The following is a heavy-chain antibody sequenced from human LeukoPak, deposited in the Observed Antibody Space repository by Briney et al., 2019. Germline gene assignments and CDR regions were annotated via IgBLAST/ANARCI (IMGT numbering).Heavy chain of an antibody. CDR1: GGSFSGYY. V-gene: IGHV4-34*01. J-gene: IGHJ3*02. CDR3: ARGDLREMDAFDI. CDR2: INHSGST. D-gene: IGHD4-17*01. Sequence: PSETLSLTCAVYGGSFSGYYWSWIRQPPGKGLEWIGEINHSGSTNYNPSLKSRVTISVDTSKNQFSLKLSSVTAADTAVYYCARGDLREMDAFDIWGQGTMVTVSS.